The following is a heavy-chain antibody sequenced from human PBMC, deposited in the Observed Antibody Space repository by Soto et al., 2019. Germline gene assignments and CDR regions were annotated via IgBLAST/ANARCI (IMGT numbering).Heavy chain of an antibody. V-gene: IGHV1-3*05. CDR1: GYTFTKYA. CDR2: LNVGNGNT. Sequence: QVQLVQSGAEEKKPGASVKVSCKASGYTFTKYAMHWVRQAPGQRLEWMGWLNVGNGNTKYSQKFQGRVTITRDTSATTAYMELSSLRSEDTAVYYCARDATMFGVVITYYGMDVWGQGTTVTVSS. J-gene: IGHJ6*02. CDR3: ARDATMFGVVITYYGMDV. D-gene: IGHD3-3*01.